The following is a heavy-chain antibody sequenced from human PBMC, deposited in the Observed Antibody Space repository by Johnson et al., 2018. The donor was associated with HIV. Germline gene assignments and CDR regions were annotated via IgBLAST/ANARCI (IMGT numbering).Heavy chain of an antibody. Sequence: QVQLVESGGGVVQPGGSLRLSCLASGFSISDSAIHWVRQAPGKGLESVAVISKDGDNKYYADSVKGRFPISRDNSKNTLNLQMNSLRAEDTAVYYCARVTLVLDIWGQGTMVTVSS. V-gene: IGHV3-30-3*01. CDR1: GFSISDSA. CDR3: ARVTLVLDI. J-gene: IGHJ3*02. CDR2: ISKDGDNK. D-gene: IGHD4-23*01.